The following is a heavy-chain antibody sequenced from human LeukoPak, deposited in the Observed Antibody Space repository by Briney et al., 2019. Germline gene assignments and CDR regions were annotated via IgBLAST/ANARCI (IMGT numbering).Heavy chain of an antibody. J-gene: IGHJ4*02. V-gene: IGHV4-31*03. CDR3: ARETFYYDSSGWVKNYFDY. CDR2: IYYSGST. Sequence: SETLSLTCTVSGGSISSGGYYWSWIRQHPGKGLEWIGYIYYSGSTYYNPSLKSRVTISVDTSKNQFSLKLSSVTAADTAVYYCARETFYYDSSGWVKNYFDYWGQGTLVTVPS. CDR1: GGSISSGGYY. D-gene: IGHD3-22*01.